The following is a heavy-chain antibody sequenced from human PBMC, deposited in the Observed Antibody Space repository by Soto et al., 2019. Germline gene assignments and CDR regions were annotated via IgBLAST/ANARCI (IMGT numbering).Heavy chain of an antibody. J-gene: IGHJ4*02. CDR1: GYTFTTYY. D-gene: IGHD5-18*01. Sequence: ASVKVSCKASGYTFTTYYMHWVRQAPGQGLEWLGVINPIDGSKHYAQKFQGRVTMTRDTSTSTVYMELGSLRSEDTAVYSCAREVVNSYGRGRAFDFWGQGTLVTVSS. CDR3: AREVVNSYGRGRAFDF. V-gene: IGHV1-46*01. CDR2: INPIDGSK.